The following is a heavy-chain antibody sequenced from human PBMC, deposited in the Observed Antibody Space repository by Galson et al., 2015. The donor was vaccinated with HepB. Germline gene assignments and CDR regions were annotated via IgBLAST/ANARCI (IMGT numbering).Heavy chain of an antibody. D-gene: IGHD6-19*01. CDR2: IYASGST. CDR1: GDSLSGYY. Sequence: LSLTCTVSGDSLSGYYWSWIRQPAGKGLEWIGRIYASGSTDYNPSLKSRVTMSVDTSKNQFPLKLSSVTAADTAVYYCARGVPAVAGVYYFDNWGQGTLVTVSS. J-gene: IGHJ4*02. V-gene: IGHV4-4*07. CDR3: ARGVPAVAGVYYFDN.